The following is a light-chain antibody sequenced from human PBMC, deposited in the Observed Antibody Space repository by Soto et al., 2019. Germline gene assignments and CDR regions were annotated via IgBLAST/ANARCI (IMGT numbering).Light chain of an antibody. Sequence: EIEMTQSPATLSVSPGERATLSCRASQSVNSNLAWYQQKPGQAPRLLIYGASTRATGIPARFSGSGSGTKFPLPISTLQSEDFAVYYCQQYKTGPQTFGQGTKVDIK. J-gene: IGKJ1*01. CDR2: GAS. CDR3: QQYKTGPQT. CDR1: QSVNSN. V-gene: IGKV3-15*01.